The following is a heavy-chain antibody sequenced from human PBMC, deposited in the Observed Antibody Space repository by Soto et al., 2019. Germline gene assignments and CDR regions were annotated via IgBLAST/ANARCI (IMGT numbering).Heavy chain of an antibody. D-gene: IGHD6-25*01. CDR3: ARGMLEAAGNGQIDS. CDR1: GGSIRSRSYY. J-gene: IGHJ4*02. CDR2: VYYSGST. V-gene: IGHV4-39*01. Sequence: XATLSLTFTVSGGSIRSRSYYWGWIRQPPGKGLVWIGSVYYSGSTYYNPSLESRVTISVDTSKNQLSLRLTSVTAADTAMYYCARGMLEAAGNGQIDSWGQGTLVTVSS.